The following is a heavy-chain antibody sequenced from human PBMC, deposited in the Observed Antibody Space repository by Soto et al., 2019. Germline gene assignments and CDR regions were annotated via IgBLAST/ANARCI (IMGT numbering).Heavy chain of an antibody. Sequence: SETLSLTCTVSGGSISSSSYYWGWIRQPPGKGLEWIGSIYYSGSTYYNPSLKSRVTISVDTSKNQFSLKLSSVTAADKAVYYCASRDYGDFPIWGQGTMVNVS. CDR2: IYYSGST. CDR3: ASRDYGDFPI. CDR1: GGSISSSSYY. D-gene: IGHD4-17*01. J-gene: IGHJ3*02. V-gene: IGHV4-39*01.